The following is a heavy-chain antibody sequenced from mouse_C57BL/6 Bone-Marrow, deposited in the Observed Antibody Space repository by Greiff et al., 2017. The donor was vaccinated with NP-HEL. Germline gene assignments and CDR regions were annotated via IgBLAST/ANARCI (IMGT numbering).Heavy chain of an antibody. D-gene: IGHD1-1*01. CDR1: GYTFTDYY. V-gene: IGHV1-26*01. CDR2: INPNNGGT. Sequence: EVQLQQSGPELVKPGASVKISCKASGYTFTDYYMNWVKQSHGKSLEWIGDINPNNGGTSYNQKFKGKATLTVDKSSSTAYMELRSLTSEDSAVYYCARGGILLRYGTVDYWGQGTSVTVSS. CDR3: ARGGILLRYGTVDY. J-gene: IGHJ4*01.